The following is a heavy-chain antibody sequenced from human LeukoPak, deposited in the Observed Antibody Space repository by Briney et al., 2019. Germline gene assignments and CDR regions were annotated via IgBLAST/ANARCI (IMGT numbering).Heavy chain of an antibody. Sequence: ASVKVSCKASGYTFTSYGISWVRQAPGQGLEWMGIINPSGGSTSYAQKFQGRVTMTRDTSTSTVYMELSSLRSEDTAVYYCARDAMGGIAAEYFQHWGQGTLVTVSS. CDR1: GYTFTSYG. D-gene: IGHD6-13*01. CDR2: INPSGGST. CDR3: ARDAMGGIAAEYFQH. J-gene: IGHJ1*01. V-gene: IGHV1-46*01.